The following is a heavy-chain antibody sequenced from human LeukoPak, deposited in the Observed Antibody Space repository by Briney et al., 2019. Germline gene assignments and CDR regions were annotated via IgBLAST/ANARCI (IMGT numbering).Heavy chain of an antibody. D-gene: IGHD6-13*01. CDR3: ARRTPQSIAADPYYFDY. CDR2: IYPGDSDT. Sequence: GESLKISCKGSGYSFTSYWIGWVRQMPGKGLEWMGIIYPGDSDTRYSPSFQGQVTISADKSISTAYLQWSSLKASDTAMYYCARRTPQSIAADPYYFDYWGQGTLVTVSS. J-gene: IGHJ4*02. CDR1: GYSFTSYW. V-gene: IGHV5-51*01.